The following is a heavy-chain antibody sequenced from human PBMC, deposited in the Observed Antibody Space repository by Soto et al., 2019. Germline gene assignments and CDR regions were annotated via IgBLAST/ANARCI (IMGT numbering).Heavy chain of an antibody. CDR3: ARALVASVLTYAMDV. CDR2: IYYSGTI. V-gene: IGHV4-61*03. D-gene: IGHD5-12*01. CDR1: GGSVRSGAYY. J-gene: IGHJ6*02. Sequence: SETLSLTCTVSGGSVRSGAYYWSWLRQPPGGGLEWIGYIYYSGTIKYNPSLQSRVTMSIDTSRNHFSLKLASVSAADAAVYFCARALVASVLTYAMDVWGQGSAVTGSS.